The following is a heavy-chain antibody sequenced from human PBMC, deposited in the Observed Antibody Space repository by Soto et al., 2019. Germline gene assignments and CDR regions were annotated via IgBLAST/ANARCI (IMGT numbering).Heavy chain of an antibody. CDR2: IYYSGST. J-gene: IGHJ1*01. CDR3: ARLYSIPFGHFQH. V-gene: IGHV4-39*01. CDR1: GGSISSSSYY. D-gene: IGHD4-4*01. Sequence: SETLSLTCTVSGGSISSSSYYWGWIRQPPGKGLEWIGSIYYSGSTYYNPSLKSRVTISVDTSKNQFSLKLSSVTAADTAVYYCARLYSIPFGHFQHWGQGTLVTVSS.